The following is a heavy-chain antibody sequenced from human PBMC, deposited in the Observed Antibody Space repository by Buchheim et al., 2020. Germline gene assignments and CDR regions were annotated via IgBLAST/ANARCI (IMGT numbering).Heavy chain of an antibody. J-gene: IGHJ4*02. Sequence: DVQLLQSGGGLVQPGGSLRLSCAASGFSFSTNAMSWVRQAPGRGLEWVSGIGGDGRSHYADSVQGRVTISRDSSKDTLYLQMNGLRVEDTATYYCAKDLHFWSAMDYWGQGAL. CDR1: GFSFSTNA. CDR3: AKDLHFWSAMDY. CDR2: IGGDGRS. D-gene: IGHD3-3*02. V-gene: IGHV3-23*01.